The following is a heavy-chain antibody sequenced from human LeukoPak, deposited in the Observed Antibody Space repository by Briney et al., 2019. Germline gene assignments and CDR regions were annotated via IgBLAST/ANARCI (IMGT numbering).Heavy chain of an antibody. CDR1: GFTFSSYA. D-gene: IGHD2-15*01. J-gene: IGHJ6*04. CDR2: ISGSGGST. CDR3: AKDVFYCRGGSCRYYYYYGMDV. V-gene: IGHV3-23*01. Sequence: GGSLRLSCAASGFTFSSYAMSWVRQAPGKGLEWVSAISGSGGSTYYADSVKGRFTISRDNSKNKLYLQMNSLRAEDTAVYYCAKDVFYCRGGSCRYYYYYGMDVWGKGTTVTVSS.